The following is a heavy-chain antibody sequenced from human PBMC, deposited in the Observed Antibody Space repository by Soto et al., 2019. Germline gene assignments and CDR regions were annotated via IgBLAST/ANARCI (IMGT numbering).Heavy chain of an antibody. V-gene: IGHV1-18*01. CDR3: ARDPEQWLVFAAGWFDP. CDR2: ISAYNGNT. D-gene: IGHD6-19*01. J-gene: IGHJ5*02. Sequence: ASVKVSCKASGYTFTSYGISWVRQAPGQRFEWMGWISAYNGNTNYAQKLQGRVTMTTDTSTSTAYMELRSLRSDDTAVYYCARDPEQWLVFAAGWFDPWGQGTLVTVSS. CDR1: GYTFTSYG.